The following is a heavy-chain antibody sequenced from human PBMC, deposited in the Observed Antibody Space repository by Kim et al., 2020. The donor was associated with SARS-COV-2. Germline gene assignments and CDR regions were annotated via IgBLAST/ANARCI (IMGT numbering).Heavy chain of an antibody. D-gene: IGHD5-12*01. J-gene: IGHJ4*02. CDR3: ARDFGGSFYY. CDR1: GFTFNPYA. Sequence: GGSLRLSCAASGFTFNPYAMQWVRQAPGKGLEGVAVISHDGNNKNYVGSVKGRFTISRDNSKNTLYLQMNSLRTEDTAVYYCARDFGGSFYYWGQGTL. V-gene: IGHV3-30-3*01. CDR2: ISHDGNNK.